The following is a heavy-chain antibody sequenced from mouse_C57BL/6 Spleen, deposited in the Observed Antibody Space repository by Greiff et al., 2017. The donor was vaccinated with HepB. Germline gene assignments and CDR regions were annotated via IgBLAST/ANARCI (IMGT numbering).Heavy chain of an antibody. V-gene: IGHV5-4*01. D-gene: IGHD1-1*01. Sequence: EVHLVESGGGLVKPGGSLKLSCAASGFTFSSYAMSWVRQTPEKRLEWVATISDGGSYTYYPDNVKGRFTISRDNAKNNLYLQMSHLKSEDTAMYYCAREDYGSRTGYFDVWGTGTTVTVSS. CDR3: AREDYGSRTGYFDV. J-gene: IGHJ1*03. CDR2: ISDGGSYT. CDR1: GFTFSSYA.